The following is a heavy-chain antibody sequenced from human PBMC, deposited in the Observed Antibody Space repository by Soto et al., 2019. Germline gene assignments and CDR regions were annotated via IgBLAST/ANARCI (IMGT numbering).Heavy chain of an antibody. CDR3: ARHDSSGRPEYYYYGMDV. CDR2: IYPADSDT. V-gene: IGHV5-51*01. D-gene: IGHD6-19*01. Sequence: PGESLKISCKTSGYSFTTYWLGWVRQMPRKGLEWMGIIYPADSDTRYSPSFQGQVTISADKSINTAYLQWSSLKASDTAMYYCARHDSSGRPEYYYYGMDVWGQGTTVTVSS. CDR1: GYSFTTYW. J-gene: IGHJ6*02.